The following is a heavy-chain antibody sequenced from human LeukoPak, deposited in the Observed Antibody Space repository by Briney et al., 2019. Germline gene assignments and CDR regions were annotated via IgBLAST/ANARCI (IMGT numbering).Heavy chain of an antibody. J-gene: IGHJ4*02. V-gene: IGHV3-21*01. CDR2: ISSSSSHI. CDR1: GFTFRSYN. CDR3: ARDQRDSSGASIDY. D-gene: IGHD3-22*01. Sequence: PGGSLRPSCAASGFTFRSYNMNWVRQAPGKGLEWVSSISSSSSHIYYADSVKGRFTISRDNARNSLDLQMNSLRAEDTAVYYCARDQRDSSGASIDYWGQGTLVTVSS.